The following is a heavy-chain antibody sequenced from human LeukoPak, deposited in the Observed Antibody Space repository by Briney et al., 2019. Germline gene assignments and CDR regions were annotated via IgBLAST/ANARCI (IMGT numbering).Heavy chain of an antibody. CDR2: ISFDGGNK. J-gene: IGHJ5*02. CDR1: GFTFSTYA. V-gene: IGHV3-30-3*01. Sequence: PGRSLRLSCAASGFTFSTYAIHWVRQAPGKGLQWVAVISFDGGNKYYADSVKGRFTISRDNSKNTLYLQMNSLRPEDTAVYYCARDANSDHWFDPWGQGTLVTVSS. CDR3: ARDANSDHWFDP. D-gene: IGHD4/OR15-4a*01.